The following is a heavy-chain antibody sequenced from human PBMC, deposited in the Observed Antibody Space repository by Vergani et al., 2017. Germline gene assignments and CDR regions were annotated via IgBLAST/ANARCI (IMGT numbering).Heavy chain of an antibody. V-gene: IGHV1-69*01. CDR3: ARAGASPDCSSTSCPTADAFDI. J-gene: IGHJ3*02. D-gene: IGHD2-2*01. CDR1: GGTFSSYA. Sequence: QVQLVQSGAEVKKPGSSVKVSCKASGGTFSSYAISWVRQAPGQGLEWMGGIIPIFGTANYAQKFQGRVTITADESTSTAYMELSSLRSEDTAVYYCARAGASPDCSSTSCPTADAFDIWGQGTMVTVSS. CDR2: IIPIFGTA.